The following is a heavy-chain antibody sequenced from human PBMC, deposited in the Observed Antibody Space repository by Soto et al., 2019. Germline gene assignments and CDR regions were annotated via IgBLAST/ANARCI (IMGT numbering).Heavy chain of an antibody. D-gene: IGHD5-12*01. V-gene: IGHV3-11*01. J-gene: IGHJ4*02. CDR2: ISRSGGTI. CDR3: ARNRYRAYEFDY. Sequence: GGSLRLSCAASGFIFSDYYMNWIRQAPGKGLEWISYISRSGGTIYYADSVKGRFTISRDNAKSSLFLQMNSLTAEDTAVYYCARNRYRAYEFDYWGQGTLVTVSS. CDR1: GFIFSDYY.